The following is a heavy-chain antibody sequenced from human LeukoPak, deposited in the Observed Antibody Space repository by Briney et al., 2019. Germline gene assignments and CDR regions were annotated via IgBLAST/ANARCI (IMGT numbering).Heavy chain of an antibody. V-gene: IGHV3-23*01. D-gene: IGHD3-9*01. CDR2: ISGSGGST. CDR3: AKTETGYYRDNWFDP. J-gene: IGHJ5*02. CDR1: GFTFSSYA. Sequence: GGSLRLSCAASGFTFSSYAMSWVRQAPGKGLEWVSAISGSGGSTYYADSVKGRFTISRDNSKNTRYLQMNSLGAEDTAVYYCAKTETGYYRDNWFDPWGQGTLVTVSS.